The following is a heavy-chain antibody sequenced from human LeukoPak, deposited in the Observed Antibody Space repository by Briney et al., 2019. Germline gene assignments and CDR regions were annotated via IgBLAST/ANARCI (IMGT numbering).Heavy chain of an antibody. V-gene: IGHV3-33*01. CDR3: ARPTYSGSYYWFDY. Sequence: GGSLRLSCAASGFTFSSYGMHWVRQAPGKGLEWVAVIWYDGSNKYYADSVKGRFTISRDNSKNTLYLQINSLRAEDTAVYYCARPTYSGSYYWFDYWGQGTLVTVSS. J-gene: IGHJ4*02. CDR1: GFTFSSYG. D-gene: IGHD1-26*01. CDR2: IWYDGSNK.